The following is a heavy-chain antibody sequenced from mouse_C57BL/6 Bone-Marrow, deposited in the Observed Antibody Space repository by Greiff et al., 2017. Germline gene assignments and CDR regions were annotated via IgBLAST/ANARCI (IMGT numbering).Heavy chain of an antibody. V-gene: IGHV5-15*01. D-gene: IGHD2-14*01. CDR1: GFTFSDYG. CDR3: ARLGYRDAMDY. J-gene: IGHJ4*01. CDR2: ISNLAYSI. Sequence: DVMLVESGGGLVQPGGSLKLSCAASGFTFSDYGMAWVRQAPRKGPEWVAFISNLAYSIYYADTVTGRFTISRGNAKNTLYLEMSSLRSEDTAMYYCARLGYRDAMDYWGQGTSVTVSS.